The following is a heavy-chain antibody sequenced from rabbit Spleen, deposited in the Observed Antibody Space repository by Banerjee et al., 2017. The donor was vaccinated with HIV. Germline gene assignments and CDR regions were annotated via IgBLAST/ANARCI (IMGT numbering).Heavy chain of an antibody. CDR1: GFDFSNFYM. J-gene: IGHJ4*01. CDR3: ARSSRSNDKYNL. CDR2: IYAGSSGIT. Sequence: QEQLVESGGGLVKPGGSLTLSCKASGFDFSNFYMSWVRQAPGKGLEWIGSIYAGSSGITYYASWAKGRFTISKTSSTTVTLQMTSLTAADTATYFCARSSRSNDKYNLWGPGTLVTVS. D-gene: IGHD1-1*01. V-gene: IGHV1S45*01.